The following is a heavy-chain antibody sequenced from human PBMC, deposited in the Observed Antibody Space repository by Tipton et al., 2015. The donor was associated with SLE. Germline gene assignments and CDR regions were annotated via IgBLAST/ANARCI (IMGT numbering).Heavy chain of an antibody. CDR3: ARGMVTWRGAILGVDV. V-gene: IGHV4-59*08. D-gene: IGHD2-21*02. J-gene: IGHJ6*02. CDR2: IYFGST. Sequence: TLSLTCTVSGGSISNYYWNWIRQPPGKGLEWIGYIYFGSTSYNPSLKNRVTISEDTAKNQFSLKLSSVTAADTAVYYCARGMVTWRGAILGVDVWGQGTTVNVSS. CDR1: GGSISNYY.